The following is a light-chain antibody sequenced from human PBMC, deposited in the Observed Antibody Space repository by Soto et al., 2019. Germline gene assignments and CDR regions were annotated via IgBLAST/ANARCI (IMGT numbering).Light chain of an antibody. Sequence: EIFLTQSPATLSLSPGERASLSCRASQSVTTYLAWYQQKPGQAPRLLIYDASTRATGIPARFSGSGSGTDFTLTISSLEPEDFAVYHCQQRSNWPPIITFGSGTRLDLK. CDR1: QSVTTY. V-gene: IGKV3-11*01. J-gene: IGKJ3*01. CDR2: DAS. CDR3: QQRSNWPPIIT.